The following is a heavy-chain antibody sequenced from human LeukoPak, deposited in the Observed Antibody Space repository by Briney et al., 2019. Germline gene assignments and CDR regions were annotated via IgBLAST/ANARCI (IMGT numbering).Heavy chain of an antibody. CDR2: IIPILGIA. Sequence: GASVKVSCKASGGTFSSYAISWVRQAPGQGLEWMGRIIPILGIANYAQKFQGRVTITADKSTSTAYMELSSLRSEDTAVYYCARAWHLYSSSSFDYWGQGTLLTVSS. CDR1: GGTFSSYA. J-gene: IGHJ4*02. D-gene: IGHD6-6*01. V-gene: IGHV1-69*04. CDR3: ARAWHLYSSSSFDY.